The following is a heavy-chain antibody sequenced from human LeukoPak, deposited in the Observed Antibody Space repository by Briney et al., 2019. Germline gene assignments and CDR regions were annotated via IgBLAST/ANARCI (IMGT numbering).Heavy chain of an antibody. Sequence: SGGSLRLSCAASEFTVSSTYMSWVRQAPGKGLEWVSVIYSGGSTYYADSVRGRFTISRDNSKNTLYLQMNSLRAEDTAVYYCARDRGERGAFDIWGQGTMVTVSS. V-gene: IGHV3-53*01. CDR3: ARDRGERGAFDI. CDR1: EFTVSSTY. CDR2: IYSGGST. J-gene: IGHJ3*02. D-gene: IGHD3-16*01.